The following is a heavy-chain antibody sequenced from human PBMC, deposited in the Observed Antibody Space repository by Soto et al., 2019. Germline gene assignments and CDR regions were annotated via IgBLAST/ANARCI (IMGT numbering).Heavy chain of an antibody. CDR3: ARGLSITHYGMDV. V-gene: IGHV3-11*01. CDR2: ITYSVSTI. Sequence: NPGGSLRLSCAASGFTFSDYSMSWIRQAPGKGLEWVSYITYSVSTIYSADSVKGRFTISRDNAKNTLYLQMNSLRAEDTAVYYCARGLSITHYGMDVWGQGTTVTVSS. J-gene: IGHJ6*02. CDR1: GFTFSDYS.